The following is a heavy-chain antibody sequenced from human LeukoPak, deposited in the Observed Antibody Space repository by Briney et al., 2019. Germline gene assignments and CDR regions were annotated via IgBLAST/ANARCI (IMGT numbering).Heavy chain of an antibody. D-gene: IGHD6-13*01. CDR2: IYYSGST. CDR3: AMAYSSSWYYFDY. V-gene: IGHV4-59*01. CDR1: GGSIRGYF. J-gene: IGHJ4*02. Sequence: SETLSLTCTVSGGSIRGYFWTWIRQPPGKGLEWIGYIYYSGSTNYNPSLKSRVTIAVDTSKNQFSLRPSSVTAADTAVYYCAMAYSSSWYYFDYWGQGTLVTVSS.